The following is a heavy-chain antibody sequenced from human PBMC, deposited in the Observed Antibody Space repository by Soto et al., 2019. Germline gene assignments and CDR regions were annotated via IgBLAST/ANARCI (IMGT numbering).Heavy chain of an antibody. Sequence: QLQLQESGPGLVKPSETLSLTCTVSGGSISSSSYYWGWIRQPPGKGLEWIGSIYYSGSTYYNPSLKRRVTISVDTSENQVSLKLSSVTAADTAVYYCARRYYGSGSWDFDYWGQGTLVTVSS. D-gene: IGHD3-10*01. V-gene: IGHV4-39*01. J-gene: IGHJ4*02. CDR1: GGSISSSSYY. CDR2: IYYSGST. CDR3: ARRYYGSGSWDFDY.